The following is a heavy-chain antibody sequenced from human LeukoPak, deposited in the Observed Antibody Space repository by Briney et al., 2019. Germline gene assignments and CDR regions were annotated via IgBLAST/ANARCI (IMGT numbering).Heavy chain of an antibody. CDR1: GYTLTELS. CDR3: AIGGVGATKSAIFDY. CDR2: FDPEDGET. V-gene: IGHV1-24*01. J-gene: IGHJ4*02. D-gene: IGHD1-26*01. Sequence: ASVKVSCKVSGYTLTELSMHWVRQAPGKGLEWMGGFDPEDGETVYAQKFQGRVTMTEDTSTDTAYMELSSLRSEDTAVYYCAIGGVGATKSAIFDYWGQGTLVTVSS.